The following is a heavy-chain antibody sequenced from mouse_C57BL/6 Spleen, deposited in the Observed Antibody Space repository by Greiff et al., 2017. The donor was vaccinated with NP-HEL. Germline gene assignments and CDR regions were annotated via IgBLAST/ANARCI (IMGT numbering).Heavy chain of an antibody. CDR3: AIEKCLRYFAY. J-gene: IGHJ2*01. D-gene: IGHD1-1*01. V-gene: IGHV1-53*01. Sequence: QVQLQQPGTELVKPGASVKLSCKASGYTFNSYWMHWVKQRPGQGLEWIGNINPSDGGTKYNEKFKSKATLTVDTSSSTAYMQLSSLTSEDSAVYYCAIEKCLRYFAYWGQGTTLTVSS. CDR1: GYTFNSYW. CDR2: INPSDGGT.